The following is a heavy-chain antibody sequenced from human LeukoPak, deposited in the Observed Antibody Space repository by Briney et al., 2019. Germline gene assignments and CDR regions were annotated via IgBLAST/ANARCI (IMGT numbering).Heavy chain of an antibody. CDR3: ARDLSSTYLPFYYYYMDV. CDR2: IYTSGST. CDR1: GGSISSGSYY. V-gene: IGHV4-61*02. J-gene: IGHJ6*03. Sequence: SETLSLTCTVSGGSISSGSYYWSWIRQPAGKGLEWIGRIYTSGSTNYNPSLESRVTISVDTSKNQFSLKLSSVTAADTAVYYCARDLSSTYLPFYYYYMDVWGKGTTVTVSS. D-gene: IGHD2-2*01.